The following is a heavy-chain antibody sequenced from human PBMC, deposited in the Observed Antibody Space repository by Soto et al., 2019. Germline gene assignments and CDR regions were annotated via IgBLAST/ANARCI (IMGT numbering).Heavy chain of an antibody. CDR1: GFTVSSNY. Sequence: PVGSLRLSCAASGFTVSSNYMSWVRQAPGKGLEWVSVIYSGGSTYYADSVKGRFTISRDNSKNTLYLQMNSLRAEDTAVYYCARGYYYDSSGYDYWGQGTLVTVSS. D-gene: IGHD3-22*01. CDR2: IYSGGST. CDR3: ARGYYYDSSGYDY. V-gene: IGHV3-53*01. J-gene: IGHJ4*02.